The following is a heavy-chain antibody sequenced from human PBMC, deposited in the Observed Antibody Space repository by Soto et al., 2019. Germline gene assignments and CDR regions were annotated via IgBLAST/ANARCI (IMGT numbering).Heavy chain of an antibody. D-gene: IGHD3-22*01. CDR1: GGSISSYY. Sequence: SXTLSLTCTVSGGSISSYYWSWIRQPPVNGLEWIGYIYYTGSTSYNPSLKSRVTISVDTSKNQFSLRLSSVTAADTAVYYCARLKFYDSSGYYPLFDYWGQGTLVTVSS. J-gene: IGHJ4*02. V-gene: IGHV4-59*08. CDR2: IYYTGST. CDR3: ARLKFYDSSGYYPLFDY.